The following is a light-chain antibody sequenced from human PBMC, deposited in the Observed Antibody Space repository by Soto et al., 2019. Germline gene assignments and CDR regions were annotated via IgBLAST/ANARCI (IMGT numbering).Light chain of an antibody. CDR3: QQYNNWPAYT. J-gene: IGKJ2*01. CDR2: GAS. CDR1: QSVSSN. V-gene: IGKV3-15*01. Sequence: EIVMTQSPATLSVSPGERATLSCRASQSVSSNLAWYQQKPGQAPRLLIYGASTRATGIPARCSGSGSGTEFTLTISSLQSEDFAVYYCQQYNNWPAYTFGQGTKLEIQ.